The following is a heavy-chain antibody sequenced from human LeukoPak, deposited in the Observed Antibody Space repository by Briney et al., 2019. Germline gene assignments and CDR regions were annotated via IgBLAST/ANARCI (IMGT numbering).Heavy chain of an antibody. CDR1: GFTFSTYA. Sequence: GGSLRLSRAASGFTFSTYAMSWVRQDPAKGLEWVSAISGGGSSTYYADSVKGRFTISRDNSNNALYLQMNSLRAEDTAVYYCARVDTVMAYYFDLWGQGTLVTVSS. V-gene: IGHV3-23*01. D-gene: IGHD5-18*01. CDR2: ISGGGSST. CDR3: ARVDTVMAYYFDL. J-gene: IGHJ4*02.